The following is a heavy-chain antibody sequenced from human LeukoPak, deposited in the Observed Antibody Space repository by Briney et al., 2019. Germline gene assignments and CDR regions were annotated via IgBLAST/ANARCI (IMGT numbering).Heavy chain of an antibody. D-gene: IGHD4-11*01. J-gene: IGHJ4*02. Sequence: GGSLRLSCAASGFAFNNYAMTWVRQAPGKGLEWVSGITGSGDATSYADSVKGRFTISRDNSKNTVYLQMKSLRAEDTAVYYCAKDDPNDYKPWIYWGQGTLVIVSS. CDR2: ITGSGDAT. CDR3: AKDDPNDYKPWIY. CDR1: GFAFNNYA. V-gene: IGHV3-23*01.